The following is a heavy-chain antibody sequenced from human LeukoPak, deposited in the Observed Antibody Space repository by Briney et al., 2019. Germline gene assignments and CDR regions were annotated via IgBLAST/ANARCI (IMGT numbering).Heavy chain of an antibody. J-gene: IGHJ5*01. Sequence: GGSLRLSCAASGFTFDDYGMSWVRQAPGKGLEWVSGINWNGGSTGYADSVKGRFTISRDNAKNSLYLQMNSVRAEDTALYYCARGGRDSNWFDSWGQGTLVTVSS. CDR3: ARGGRDSNWFDS. D-gene: IGHD1-26*01. V-gene: IGHV3-20*04. CDR1: GFTFDDYG. CDR2: INWNGGST.